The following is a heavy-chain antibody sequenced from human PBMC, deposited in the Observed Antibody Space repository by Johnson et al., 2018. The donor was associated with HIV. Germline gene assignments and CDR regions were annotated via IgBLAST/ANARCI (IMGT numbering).Heavy chain of an antibody. D-gene: IGHD5-24*01. J-gene: IGHJ3*02. CDR3: AREMAATNAWALDI. Sequence: VQLVESGGGLAKPGGSLRLSCAASGFTFTNAWMTWVRQAPGKGLEWVSVIYSGGSTYYADSVKGRFTISRDNSKNTLYLQMNSLRAEDTAVYYCAREMAATNAWALDIWGQGTMVTVSS. CDR2: IYSGGST. V-gene: IGHV3-66*01. CDR1: GFTFTNAW.